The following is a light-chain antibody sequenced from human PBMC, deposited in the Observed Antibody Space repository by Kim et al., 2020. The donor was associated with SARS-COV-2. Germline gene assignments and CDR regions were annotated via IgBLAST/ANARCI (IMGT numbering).Light chain of an antibody. Sequence: EIVLTQSPATLSLSPGERATLSCRASQSVSSYLAWYQQKPGLAPRLLIYDASSRATGIPARFSGSGSGTDFTLTISSLEPEDFAIYYCQQRSNWPPTFGQGTRLEIK. CDR2: DAS. CDR3: QQRSNWPPT. CDR1: QSVSSY. J-gene: IGKJ5*01. V-gene: IGKV3-11*01.